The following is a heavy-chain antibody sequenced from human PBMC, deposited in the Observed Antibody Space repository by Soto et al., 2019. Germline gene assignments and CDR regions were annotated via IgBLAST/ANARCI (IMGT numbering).Heavy chain of an antibody. D-gene: IGHD3-10*02. CDR2: ISDSGATS. CDR3: AKVKYYYVGGGTHPFGY. CDR1: GFSLSSHA. J-gene: IGHJ4*02. Sequence: GRSLRLSCVASGFSLSSHAVSWVRQTPEKGLEWVSSISDSGATSSYADFVKGRFTVSRDNSRNTLYLQLDSLRVEDTAVYYCAKVKYYYVGGGTHPFGYWGQGPVVTVSS. V-gene: IGHV3-23*01.